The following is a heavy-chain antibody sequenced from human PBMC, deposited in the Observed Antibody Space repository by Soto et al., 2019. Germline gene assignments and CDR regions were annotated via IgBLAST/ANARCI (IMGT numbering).Heavy chain of an antibody. CDR2: IIPIFGTA. D-gene: IGHD2-21*01. CDR1: GGTFSSYA. Sequence: QVQLVQSGAEVKKPGSSVKVSCKASGGTFSSYAISWVRQAPGQGLEWMGGIIPIFGTANYAQKFQGRVTITADESTSTAYMERSSLRSEDTAVYYCARSTGKRGSGVEVIGGYGMDVWGQGTTVTVSS. V-gene: IGHV1-69*12. CDR3: ARSTGKRGSGVEVIGGYGMDV. J-gene: IGHJ6*02.